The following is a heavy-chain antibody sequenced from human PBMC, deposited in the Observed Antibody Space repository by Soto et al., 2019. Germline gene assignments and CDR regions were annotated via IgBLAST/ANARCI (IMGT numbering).Heavy chain of an antibody. D-gene: IGHD6-19*01. Sequence: EVQLVESGGGLVKPGGSLRLSCAASGFNFSSYIMSWVRQAPGKGLEWVSAISGSGGSTYYADSVKGRFTISRDNSKNTLYLQMNSLRAEDTAVYYCAKVARGWPRAGWFDPWGQGTLVTVSS. V-gene: IGHV3-23*04. CDR3: AKVARGWPRAGWFDP. CDR2: ISGSGGST. CDR1: GFNFSSYI. J-gene: IGHJ5*02.